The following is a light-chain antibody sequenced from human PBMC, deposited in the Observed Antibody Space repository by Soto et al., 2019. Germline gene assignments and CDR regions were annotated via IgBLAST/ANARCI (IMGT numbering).Light chain of an antibody. CDR2: QVS. J-gene: IGKJ4*01. CDR1: QSLLYSDGNTY. Sequence: DVVLTQSPLSLPVTLGQPASISCRSSQSLLYSDGNTYLSWFQQRPGQSPRRLIYQVSNRDSGVQDRFSGSGSGTDFTLTISRVEAEDFGVYYCMKATHWTLTFGGGTKVETK. CDR3: MKATHWTLT. V-gene: IGKV2-30*01.